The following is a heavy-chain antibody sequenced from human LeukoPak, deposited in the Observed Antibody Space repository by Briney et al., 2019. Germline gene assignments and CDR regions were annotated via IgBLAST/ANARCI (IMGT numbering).Heavy chain of an antibody. CDR1: GYTFTIYG. D-gene: IGHD6-19*01. CDR2: ISVYNGNT. Sequence: ASVKVSCTASGYTFTIYGISGVRQAPGQGVGWVGCISVYNGNTNYAQQLQGRVTMTTDRSTSTAYMELRSLRSDDPAVYYCAAGYSSRLYNYWGQGTLVTVSS. J-gene: IGHJ4*02. V-gene: IGHV1-18*01. CDR3: AAGYSSRLYNY.